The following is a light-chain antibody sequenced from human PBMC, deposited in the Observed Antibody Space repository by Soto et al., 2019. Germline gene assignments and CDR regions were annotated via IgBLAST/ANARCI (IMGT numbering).Light chain of an antibody. Sequence: EIVMTESPDTLSVSQGERATLSCRASQSVSSNLAWYQQKPGQAPRLLIYGASTRATGIPDRFSGSGSGTEFTLTISSLQSEDFAVYYCQQYNNWPQTFGQGTMVDIK. CDR2: GAS. CDR3: QQYNNWPQT. CDR1: QSVSSN. J-gene: IGKJ1*01. V-gene: IGKV3-15*01.